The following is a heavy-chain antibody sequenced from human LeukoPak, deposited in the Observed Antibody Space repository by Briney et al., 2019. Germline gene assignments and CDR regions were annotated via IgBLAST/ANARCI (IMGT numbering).Heavy chain of an antibody. Sequence: GGSLRLSCAASGFTFSDFYMTWIRQAPGKGLEWISHISNSGSTIHYADSPKGRFTISRDNAKNSLYLQINSLRAEDTAVYYCARSADSSGYFREIPLYYFDYWGQGTLVTVSS. CDR1: GFTFSDFY. CDR3: ARSADSSGYFREIPLYYFDY. V-gene: IGHV3-11*01. D-gene: IGHD3-22*01. CDR2: ISNSGSTI. J-gene: IGHJ4*02.